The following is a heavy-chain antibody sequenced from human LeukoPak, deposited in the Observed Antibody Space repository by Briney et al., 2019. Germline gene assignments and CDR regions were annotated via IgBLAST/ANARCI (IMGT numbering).Heavy chain of an antibody. CDR1: GGTFSSYA. CDR2: IIPILGIA. V-gene: IGHV1-69*04. Sequence: SVKVSCKASGGTFSSYAISWVRQAPGQGLEWMGRIIPILGIANYAQKSQGRVTITADKSTSTAYMELSSLRSEDTAVYYCARGLSYYYDSSGYYYPTYYFDYWGQGTLVTVSS. J-gene: IGHJ4*02. D-gene: IGHD3-22*01. CDR3: ARGLSYYYDSSGYYYPTYYFDY.